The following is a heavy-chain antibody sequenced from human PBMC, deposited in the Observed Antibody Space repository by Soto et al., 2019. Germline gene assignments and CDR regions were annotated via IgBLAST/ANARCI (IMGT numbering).Heavy chain of an antibody. J-gene: IGHJ6*02. CDR3: ARGGVGPTDSSYAMDV. Sequence: ASVKVSCKASGYTFSTYPISWVREAPGQGLEWMGWISAHNGNTNYAQRLQGRVTMTTDTSTSTASMEPRSLRSDDTAVYYCARGGVGPTDSSYAMDVWGQGTTVTVSS. CDR1: GYTFSTYP. V-gene: IGHV1-18*01. D-gene: IGHD1-26*01. CDR2: ISAHNGNT.